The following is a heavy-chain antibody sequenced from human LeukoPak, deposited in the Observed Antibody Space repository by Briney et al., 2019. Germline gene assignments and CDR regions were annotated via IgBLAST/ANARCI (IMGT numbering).Heavy chain of an antibody. CDR1: GFTFNNYD. CDR2: VDSAGAP. D-gene: IGHD6-19*01. CDR3: VKEALTVAGNWHFDL. Sequence: GGSLRLSCAASGFTFNNYDMHWVRHVIGKGLEWVSAVDSAGAPYYAGSVKGRFTISRENAKKSLYLQMDSLGAGDTAVYYCVKEALTVAGNWHFDLWGRGTLVTVSS. J-gene: IGHJ2*01. V-gene: IGHV3-13*05.